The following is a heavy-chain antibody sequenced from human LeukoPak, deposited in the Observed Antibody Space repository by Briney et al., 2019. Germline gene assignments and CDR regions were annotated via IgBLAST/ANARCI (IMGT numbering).Heavy chain of an antibody. V-gene: IGHV3-11*04. CDR1: GFTFSDYY. D-gene: IGHD1-26*01. CDR3: AGTHGGSYYFDY. Sequence: GGSLRLSCAASGFTFSDYYMSWSRQAPGKGLEWGSYISSSGSTTSYAGSVKGRFTISRENAKSSPYLQMNSLRAEATAVYNCAGTHGGSYYFDYWGQGTLVTVSS. CDR2: ISSSGSTT. J-gene: IGHJ4*02.